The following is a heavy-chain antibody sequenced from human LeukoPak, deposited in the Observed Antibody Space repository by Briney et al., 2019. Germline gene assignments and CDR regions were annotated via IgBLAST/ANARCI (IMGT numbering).Heavy chain of an antibody. CDR2: FDPEDGET. Sequence: ASVKVSCKVSGYTLTELSMHWVRQAPGKGLEWMGGFDPEDGETIYAQKFQGRVTITRDTSASTAYMELSSLRSEDTAVYYCARVRGDQYYYDSSGYLDYWGQGTLVTVSS. D-gene: IGHD3-22*01. CDR1: GYTLTELS. CDR3: ARVRGDQYYYDSSGYLDY. V-gene: IGHV1-24*01. J-gene: IGHJ4*02.